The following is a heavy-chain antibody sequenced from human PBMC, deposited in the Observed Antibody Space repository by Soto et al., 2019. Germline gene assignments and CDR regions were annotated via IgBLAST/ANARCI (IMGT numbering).Heavy chain of an antibody. CDR3: ARDYFDSSDYTTNWFDP. Sequence: PSETLSLTCTVSGGSISSYYWSWIRQPPGKGLEWIGSIYYSGSTNYNPSLKSRVTISVDTSKNQFSLKLTSVTAADTALYYCARDYFDSSDYTTNWFDPWGQGALVTVSS. CDR2: IYYSGST. D-gene: IGHD3-22*01. J-gene: IGHJ5*02. CDR1: GGSISSYY. V-gene: IGHV4-59*08.